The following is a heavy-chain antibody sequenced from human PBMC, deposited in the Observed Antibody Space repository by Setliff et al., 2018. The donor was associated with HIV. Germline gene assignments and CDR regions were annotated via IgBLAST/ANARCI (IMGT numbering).Heavy chain of an antibody. Sequence: SETLSLTCTVSGDSISSGGYYWSWIRQHPRTGLEWIGYIYYSGSTFYNPSLKSRVTISVDTSKNQFSLKLSSVTAADTAVYYCARGIGYCSTTSCQSYFDYWGQGTLVTVSS. CDR3: ARGIGYCSTTSCQSYFDY. V-gene: IGHV4-31*03. D-gene: IGHD2-2*01. J-gene: IGHJ4*02. CDR1: GDSISSGGYY. CDR2: IYYSGST.